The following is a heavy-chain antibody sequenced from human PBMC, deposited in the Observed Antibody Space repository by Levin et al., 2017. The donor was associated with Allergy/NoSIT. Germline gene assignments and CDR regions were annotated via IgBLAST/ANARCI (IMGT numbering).Heavy chain of an antibody. D-gene: IGHD4-11*01. Sequence: PSQTLSLTCTVSGGSISSGDYYWSWIRQPPGKGPEWIGYIYYSGSRYYNPSLKSRVIISFDTSKNQFSLKLSSVTAADTAVYYCATVIRDYTDPGDYFDFWGQGNLVTVSS. CDR2: IYYSGSR. V-gene: IGHV4-30-4*01. CDR3: ATVIRDYTDPGDYFDF. CDR1: GGSISSGDYY. J-gene: IGHJ4*02.